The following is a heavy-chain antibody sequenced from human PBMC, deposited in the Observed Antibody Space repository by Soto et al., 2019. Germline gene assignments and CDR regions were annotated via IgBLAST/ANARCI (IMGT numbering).Heavy chain of an antibody. CDR3: AKGVGARGCPIDY. Sequence: QVQLVQSGGGVVQPGKSLRLSCVGSGVTFGNYAMYWVRQTPGKGLEWVAFISYDGSKRSHADSVKGQFTISRDNPQKTVYLQLDRLRPEDTAVYYCAKGVGARGCPIDYWGQGTLVTVSS. CDR2: ISYDGSKR. V-gene: IGHV3-30*18. CDR1: GVTFGNYA. J-gene: IGHJ4*02. D-gene: IGHD2-8*01.